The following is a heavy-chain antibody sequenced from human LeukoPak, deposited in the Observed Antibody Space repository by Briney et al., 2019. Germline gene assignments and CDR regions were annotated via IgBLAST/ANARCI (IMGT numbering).Heavy chain of an antibody. CDR3: VTASGSY. J-gene: IGHJ4*02. CDR1: GFTYSSYS. V-gene: IGHV3-23*01. CDR2: FSGSGGNT. Sequence: GGSLRLSCAASGFTYSSYSMIWARHDRGKGREWPSEFSGSGGNTYYADPVQGRFTISRDNSKNTMSLQMNSLRAEDTALYYCVTASGSYWGQATPVSVPS. D-gene: IGHD1-26*01.